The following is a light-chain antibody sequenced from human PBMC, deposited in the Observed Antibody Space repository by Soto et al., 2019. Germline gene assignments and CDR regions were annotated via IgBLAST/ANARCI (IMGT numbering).Light chain of an antibody. CDR2: FGS. V-gene: IGKV2-28*01. Sequence: DLVMTQSPLSLPVTPGEPASISCNSSQSLLQSNGYNYLDWYLQKPGQSPQLLIYFGSYRASGVPDRFRGSGSGTDFTLKIRSVEAEDVAIYYCMQAEQTPPTFGQGTQVAIK. CDR1: QSLLQSNGYNY. CDR3: MQAEQTPPT. J-gene: IGKJ1*01.